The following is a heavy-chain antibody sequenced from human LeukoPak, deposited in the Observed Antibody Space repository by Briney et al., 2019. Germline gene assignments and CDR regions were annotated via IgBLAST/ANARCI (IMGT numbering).Heavy chain of an antibody. V-gene: IGHV3-74*01. CDR3: ARYSWDAFDI. D-gene: IGHD5-18*01. Sequence: GGSLRLSCSASGLTLSGYWMHWVRQIPGKGLVWVSRIDSDGSGTSYADSVKGRFTISRDDVKNMLYLQMNSLRAEDTAVYYCARYSWDAFDIWGQGTMVTVSS. CDR2: IDSDGSGT. J-gene: IGHJ3*02. CDR1: GLTLSGYW.